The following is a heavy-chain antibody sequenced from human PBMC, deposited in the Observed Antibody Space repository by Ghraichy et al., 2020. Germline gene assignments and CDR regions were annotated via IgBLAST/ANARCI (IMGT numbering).Heavy chain of an antibody. V-gene: IGHV3-23*01. CDR3: AFYYGSGSYSTIWPYYNIMDV. J-gene: IGHJ6*02. D-gene: IGHD3-10*01. CDR2: ISGSGGST. Sequence: GESLNISCAASGFTFSSYAMSWVRQAPGKGLEWVSAISGSGGSTYYADSVKGRFTISRDNSKNTLYLQMNSLRAEDTAVYYCAFYYGSGSYSTIWPYYNIMDVWGQGTTVTVSS. CDR1: GFTFSSYA.